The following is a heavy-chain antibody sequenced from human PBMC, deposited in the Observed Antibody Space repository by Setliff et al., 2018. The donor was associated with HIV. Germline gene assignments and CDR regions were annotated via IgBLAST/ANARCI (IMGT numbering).Heavy chain of an antibody. D-gene: IGHD3-16*01. V-gene: IGHV4-59*06. CDR1: GRSLSGYY. CDR2: IYYNGRN. J-gene: IGHJ5*02. CDR3: ARGKGYLGGSINNWFDP. Sequence: SETLSLTCAVYGRSLSGYYWSWIRQPPGKGLEWIGYIYYNGRNYYNPSLKSRVTISGDTSKNQFSLKLTSVTAADTAVYYCARGKGYLGGSINNWFDPWGQGTLVTVSS.